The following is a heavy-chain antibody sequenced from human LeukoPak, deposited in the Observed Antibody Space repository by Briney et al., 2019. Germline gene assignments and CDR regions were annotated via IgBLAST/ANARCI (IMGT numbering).Heavy chain of an antibody. CDR1: GYTFTGYY. V-gene: IGHV1-2*02. J-gene: IGHJ4*02. Sequence: ASVKVSCKASGYTFTGYYMHWVRQAPGQGLEWMGWINPNSGGTNYAQKSQGRVTMTRDTSISTAYMELSRLRSDDTAVYYCARGLRRDYVMLFYWGQGTLVTVSS. CDR3: ARGLRRDYVMLFY. D-gene: IGHD4-17*01. CDR2: INPNSGGT.